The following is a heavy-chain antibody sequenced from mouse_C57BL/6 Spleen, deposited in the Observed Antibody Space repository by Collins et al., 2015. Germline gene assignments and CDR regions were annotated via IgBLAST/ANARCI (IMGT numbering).Heavy chain of an antibody. CDR1: GFSLASDG. Sequence: QVQLKQSGPGLVQPSQSLSITCTVSGFSLASDGVHWVRQSPGKGLEWPGVIWSGGNTDYNAAFISRLSIRKDNSKSQVFFKMNSLQANDTAIYYCASPTATHYYAMDYWGQGTSVTVSS. J-gene: IGHJ4*01. CDR2: IWSGGNT. D-gene: IGHD1-2*01. CDR3: ASPTATHYYAMDY. V-gene: IGHV2-2*02.